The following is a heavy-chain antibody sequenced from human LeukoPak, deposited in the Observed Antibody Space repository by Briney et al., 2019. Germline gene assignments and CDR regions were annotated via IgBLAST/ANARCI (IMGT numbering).Heavy chain of an antibody. CDR1: GFTFSSYA. J-gene: IGHJ4*02. D-gene: IGHD3-22*01. V-gene: IGHV3-30-3*01. Sequence: PGRSLRLSCAASGFTFSSYAMHWVRQAPGKGLEWVAVISYDGSNKYYADSVKGRFTISRDNSKNTLYLQMNSLRAEDTAVYYCARGEGYYDSSGYYYYFDYWGQGTLVTVSS. CDR3: ARGEGYYDSSGYYYYFDY. CDR2: ISYDGSNK.